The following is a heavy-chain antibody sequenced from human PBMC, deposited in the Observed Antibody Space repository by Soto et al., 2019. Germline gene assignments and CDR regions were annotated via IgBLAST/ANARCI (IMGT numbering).Heavy chain of an antibody. J-gene: IGHJ4*02. CDR1: GFTFSSYG. D-gene: IGHD3-22*01. CDR3: AKEWVYDSSGWSFYY. V-gene: IGHV3-30*18. CDR2: ISNDGSNK. Sequence: QVQLVESGGGVVQPGRSLRLSCAASGFTFSSYGMHWVRQAPGKGLEWVAVISNDGSNKYYADSVKGRFTISRDNSKNTLYQQMNSLRAEDTAVYYCAKEWVYDSSGWSFYYWGQGTLVTVSS.